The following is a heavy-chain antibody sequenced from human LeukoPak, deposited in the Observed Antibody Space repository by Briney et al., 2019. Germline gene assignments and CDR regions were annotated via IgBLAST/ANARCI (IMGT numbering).Heavy chain of an antibody. V-gene: IGHV4-59*08. CDR3: ARAVDMYYFDY. D-gene: IGHD5-24*01. CDR1: GGSISSDD. Sequence: SETLSLTCTVSGGSISSDDWSWIRLPPGKGLEWIGYIYYSGSTNYNPSLKRRVTMSVDTSKNQFSLKLSSVTAAHTAVYYRARAVDMYYFDYWGQGTLVTVSS. J-gene: IGHJ4*02. CDR2: IYYSGST.